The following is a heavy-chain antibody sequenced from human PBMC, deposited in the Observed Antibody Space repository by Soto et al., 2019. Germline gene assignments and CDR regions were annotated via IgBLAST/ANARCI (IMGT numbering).Heavy chain of an antibody. Sequence: GESLKISCEGSGYNFTNFWIHWVRQLPGKGLEWMGRIDPRDSETNYSPSFQGHVTISTAKSITTDYLQWSSLKASDTALYYCARREYSYSRGSFDYWGHGTLVTVSS. V-gene: IGHV5-10-1*01. D-gene: IGHD3-22*01. CDR2: IDPRDSET. CDR1: GYNFTNFW. J-gene: IGHJ4*01. CDR3: ARREYSYSRGSFDY.